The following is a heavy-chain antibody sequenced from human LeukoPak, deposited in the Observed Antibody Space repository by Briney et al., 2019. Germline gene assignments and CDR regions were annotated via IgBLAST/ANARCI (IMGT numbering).Heavy chain of an antibody. D-gene: IGHD1-26*01. CDR3: ARLSLGATEAYYFDY. CDR1: GGSISSSNW. J-gene: IGHJ4*02. Sequence: SETLSLTCTVSGGSISSSNWWSWVRQPLGKGLEWIGEIYHSGSTNYNPSLKSRVTISVDKSKNQFSLKLSSVTAADTAVYYCARLSLGATEAYYFDYWGQGTLVTVSS. CDR2: IYHSGST. V-gene: IGHV4-4*02.